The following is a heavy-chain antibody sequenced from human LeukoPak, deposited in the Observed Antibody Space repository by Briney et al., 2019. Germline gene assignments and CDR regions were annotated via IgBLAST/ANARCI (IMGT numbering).Heavy chain of an antibody. Sequence: SETLSLTCPVSGGSISSSSYYWGWLRQPPGTGLEWLGSIYYSWSTYYNPSLKSRVTISVDTSKNQFSLKLSSVTAADTAVYYCARLSIAGCFWGQGTLVTVSS. D-gene: IGHD6-6*01. CDR2: IYYSWST. CDR3: ARLSIAGCF. CDR1: GGSISSSSYY. J-gene: IGHJ4*02. V-gene: IGHV4-39*01.